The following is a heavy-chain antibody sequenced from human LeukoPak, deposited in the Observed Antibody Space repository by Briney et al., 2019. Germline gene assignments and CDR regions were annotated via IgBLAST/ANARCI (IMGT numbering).Heavy chain of an antibody. Sequence: PGGSLRLSCAVSGFTFSDTYMTWIRQAPGKGLESLSYISPSGTDISYADSVKGRFTISRDNSKNTLYLQMNSLRAEDTAVYYCARGSKSYGDYIRSRIHYFDYWGQGTLVTVSS. CDR2: ISPSGTDI. D-gene: IGHD4-17*01. J-gene: IGHJ4*02. V-gene: IGHV3-11*04. CDR3: ARGSKSYGDYIRSRIHYFDY. CDR1: GFTFSDTY.